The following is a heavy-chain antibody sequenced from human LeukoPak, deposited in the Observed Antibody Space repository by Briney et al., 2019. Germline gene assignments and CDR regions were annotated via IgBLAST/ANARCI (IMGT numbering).Heavy chain of an antibody. D-gene: IGHD3-16*01. J-gene: IGHJ4*02. CDR3: ARGPNWAYFFDY. CDR2: VIPLFGTT. Sequence: ASVKVSCKTSGGTFSSYAISWVRQAPGQGLEWMGGVIPLFGTTHYAENFQGRLTLIADRSTSTVFMELMSLRSDDTAVYFCARGPNWAYFFDYWGQGTLLTVSS. V-gene: IGHV1-69*06. CDR1: GGTFSSYA.